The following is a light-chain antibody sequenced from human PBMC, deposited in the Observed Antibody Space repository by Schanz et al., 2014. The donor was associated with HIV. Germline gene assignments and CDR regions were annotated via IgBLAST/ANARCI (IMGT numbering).Light chain of an antibody. J-gene: IGLJ3*02. V-gene: IGLV2-14*01. CDR1: SSDVGGYKY. CDR2: DVD. Sequence: QSALTQPASVSGSPGQSITISCTGTSSDVGGYKYVSWYQQYPGKAPKLIIFDVDNRPSGVSWRFSASKSGNTASLTISGLQAEDEADYYCGSYTSSNTPWMFGGGTKLTVL. CDR3: GSYTSSNTPWM.